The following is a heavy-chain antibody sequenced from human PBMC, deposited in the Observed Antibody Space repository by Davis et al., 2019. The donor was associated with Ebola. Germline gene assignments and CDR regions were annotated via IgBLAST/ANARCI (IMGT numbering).Heavy chain of an antibody. CDR1: GGSFSGYY. CDR3: TRTIAALGY. J-gene: IGHJ4*02. D-gene: IGHD6-6*01. V-gene: IGHV3-49*03. CDR2: IRSKAYGGTT. Sequence: LSLTCAVYGGSFSGYYWSWIRQPPGKGLEWVGFIRSKAYGGTTEYAASVKGRFTISRDDSKSIAYLQMNSLKTEDTAVYYCTRTIAALGYWGQGTLVTVSS.